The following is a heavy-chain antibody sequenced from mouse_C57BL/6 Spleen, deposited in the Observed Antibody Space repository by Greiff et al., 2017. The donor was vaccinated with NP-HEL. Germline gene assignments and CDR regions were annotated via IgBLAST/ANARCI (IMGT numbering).Heavy chain of an antibody. CDR3: ARSRQGNYYAMDY. J-gene: IGHJ4*01. V-gene: IGHV1-26*01. CDR1: GYTFTDYY. D-gene: IGHD3-2*01. Sequence: VQLQQSGPELVKPGASVKISCKASGYTFTDYYMNWVKQSHGKSLEWIGDINPNNGGTSYNQKFKGKATLTVDKSSSTAYMELRSLTSEDSAVYYCARSRQGNYYAMDYWGQGTSVTVSS. CDR2: INPNNGGT.